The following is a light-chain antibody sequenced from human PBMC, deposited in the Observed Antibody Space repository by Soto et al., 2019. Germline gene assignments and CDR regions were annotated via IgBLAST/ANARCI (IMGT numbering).Light chain of an antibody. V-gene: IGKV1-39*01. CDR1: QSISSY. CDR2: AAF. Sequence: DLQMTQSPSSLSASVGDRVTITCRASQSISSYLNWYQQKPGKAPKLLIYAAFNLQSGVPSRFSGSGSGTDFTLTISSLQPEDFATYYCQQSQNIPYTFGQGTKLEIK. J-gene: IGKJ2*01. CDR3: QQSQNIPYT.